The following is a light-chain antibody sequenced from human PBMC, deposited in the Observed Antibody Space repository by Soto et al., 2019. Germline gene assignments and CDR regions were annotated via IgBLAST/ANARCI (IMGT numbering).Light chain of an antibody. CDR3: QQYNNWPRT. J-gene: IGKJ1*01. CDR2: GAS. V-gene: IGKV3-15*01. CDR1: QSVSSN. Sequence: EIVMTQSPATLSASPGERATLSCRASQSVSSNLVWYQQKPGQAPRLLIYGASTRASGIPARFSGSGSGTEFTMTISTQQSEDFAVYYGQQYNNWPRTFGQGTKVEIK.